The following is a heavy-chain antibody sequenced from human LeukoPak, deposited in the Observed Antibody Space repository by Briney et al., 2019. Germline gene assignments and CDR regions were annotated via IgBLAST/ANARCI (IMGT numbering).Heavy chain of an antibody. CDR3: ARDTGGVDY. Sequence: PSETLSLTCGVSGGSIRSTNWWSWVRQPPGQGLEWIGEISLSGQTNYNPSLKSRVTISVDTSKNQFSLKLSSVTAADTAVYYCARDTGGVDYWGQGTLVTVSS. CDR1: GGSIRSTNW. CDR2: ISLSGQT. V-gene: IGHV4-4*02. D-gene: IGHD1-14*01. J-gene: IGHJ4*02.